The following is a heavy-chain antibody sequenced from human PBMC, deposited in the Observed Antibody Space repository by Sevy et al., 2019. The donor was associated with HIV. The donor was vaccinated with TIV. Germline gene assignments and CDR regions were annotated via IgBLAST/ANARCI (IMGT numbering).Heavy chain of an antibody. CDR1: GGSITSLY. Sequence: SETLSLTCTVSGGSITSLYWNWIRQPPGKGLEWIANIYYNGHINYNPSLKSRVTLSLDTSKNQFSRRLSSVNAADTAMYYCAGENAWGRGYSWGQGTLVTVSS. CDR3: AGENAWGRGYS. D-gene: IGHD1-26*01. J-gene: IGHJ4*02. V-gene: IGHV4-59*08. CDR2: IYYNGHI.